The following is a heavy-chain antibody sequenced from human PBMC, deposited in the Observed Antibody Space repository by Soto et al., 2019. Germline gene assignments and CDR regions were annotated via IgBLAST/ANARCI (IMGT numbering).Heavy chain of an antibody. J-gene: IGHJ3*02. V-gene: IGHV4-30-4*01. CDR1: GDSISSDNYF. D-gene: IGHD2-8*01. Sequence: QVQLQESGPGLVKPSQTLSLICTVSGDSISSDNYFWSWIRQPPGQGLEWIGYISNRGTPYYNPSLNSRVTISLDTSKTRFSLDMYSVTAADTAVYYCAREVNVVALSDAFDIWGQGTMVTVSS. CDR3: AREVNVVALSDAFDI. CDR2: ISNRGTP.